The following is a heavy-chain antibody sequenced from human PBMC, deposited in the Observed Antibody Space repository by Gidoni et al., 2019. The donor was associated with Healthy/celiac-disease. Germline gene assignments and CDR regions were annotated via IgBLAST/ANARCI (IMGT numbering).Heavy chain of an antibody. CDR3: ASTGYYDSISS. CDR2: IYYSGST. J-gene: IGHJ4*02. V-gene: IGHV4-59*01. D-gene: IGHD3-22*01. CDR1: GGSISSYY. Sequence: QVQLQESGPGLVKPSETLSLTCTVSGGSISSYYWSWIRQPPGKGLEWIGYIYYSGSTNYNPSLKSRVTISVDTSKNQFSLKLSSVTAADTAVYYCASTGYYDSISSWSQGTLVTVSS.